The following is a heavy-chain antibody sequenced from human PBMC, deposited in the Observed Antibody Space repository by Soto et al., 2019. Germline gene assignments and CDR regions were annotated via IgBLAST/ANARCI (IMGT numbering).Heavy chain of an antibody. J-gene: IGHJ3*02. CDR2: IYYSGST. CDR3: ARDTRLGDYYDSSGYSGADAFDI. V-gene: IGHV4-4*02. Sequence: SETLSLTCAVSGGSISSSNWWSWVRQPPGKGLEWIGYIYYSGSTNYNPSLKSRVTISVDTSKNQFSLKLSSVTAADTAVYYCARDTRLGDYYDSSGYSGADAFDIWGQGTMVTVSS. D-gene: IGHD3-22*01. CDR1: GGSISSSNW.